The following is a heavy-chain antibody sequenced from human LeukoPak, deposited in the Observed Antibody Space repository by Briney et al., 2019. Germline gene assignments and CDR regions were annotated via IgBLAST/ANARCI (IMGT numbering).Heavy chain of an antibody. CDR3: TKALPYYGSGSYHVGGLDY. J-gene: IGHJ4*02. Sequence: PGRSLRLSCAASGFTFSSYGMHWVRQAPGKGLEWVSLISGDGVTTYYADSVKGRFTISRDNSKNSLYLQMNSLRTEDTALYYCTKALPYYGSGSYHVGGLDYWGQGALVTVSS. CDR2: ISGDGVTT. V-gene: IGHV3-43*02. D-gene: IGHD3-10*01. CDR1: GFTFSSYG.